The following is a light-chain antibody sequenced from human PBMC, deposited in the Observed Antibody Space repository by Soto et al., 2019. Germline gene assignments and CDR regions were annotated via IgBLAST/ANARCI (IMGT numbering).Light chain of an antibody. CDR2: GAS. V-gene: IGKV3-20*01. CDR1: QSVSSN. J-gene: IGKJ5*01. Sequence: EIVMAQSPATLSVSPGERATLSCRASQSVSSNLAWYQQKRGQAPRLLIYGASTRATGIPDRFSGSGSGTDFTLTISRLEPEDFAVYYCHQYGSSPRTFGQGTRLEIK. CDR3: HQYGSSPRT.